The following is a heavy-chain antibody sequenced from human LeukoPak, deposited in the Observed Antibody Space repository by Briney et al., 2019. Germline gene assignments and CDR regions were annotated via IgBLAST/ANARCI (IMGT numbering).Heavy chain of an antibody. CDR2: IYYSGST. V-gene: IGHV4-31*03. J-gene: IGHJ5*02. D-gene: IGHD3-10*01. Sequence: PSQTLSLTCTVSGGSISSGGYYWSWIRQHPGKGLEWIGYIYYSGSTYYNPSLKSRVTISVDTSKNQFSLKLSSVTAADTAVYYCARVRITMVQGVTDNWFDPWGQGTLVTVSS. CDR1: GGSISSGGYY. CDR3: ARVRITMVQGVTDNWFDP.